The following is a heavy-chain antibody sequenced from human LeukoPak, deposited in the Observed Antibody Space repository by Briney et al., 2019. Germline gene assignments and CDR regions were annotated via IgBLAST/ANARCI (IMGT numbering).Heavy chain of an antibody. CDR1: GFTFGGYG. V-gene: IGHV3-33*01. D-gene: IGHD1-14*01. Sequence: GSLRLSCAGSGFTFGGYGMHWFRQTPGKGLEWVAVIAYDGSRAFYADSVKGRFTISRDNSKNTMSVQMDDLRAEDTAVYYCTRYNNGHFDYWGQGTLVTVSS. J-gene: IGHJ4*02. CDR3: TRYNNGHFDY. CDR2: IAYDGSRA.